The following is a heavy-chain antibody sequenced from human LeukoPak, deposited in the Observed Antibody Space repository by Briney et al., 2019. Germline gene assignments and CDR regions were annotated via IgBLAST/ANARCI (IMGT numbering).Heavy chain of an antibody. D-gene: IGHD7-27*01. Sequence: SETLSLTCAVYGGSFSDYYWTWIRQPPGKGLEWIGEINHSGSTNYNPSLKSRVTISVDTSKNQFSLKLSSVTAADTAVYYCATLELTGNYADYWGQGTLVTVSS. CDR3: ATLELTGNYADY. J-gene: IGHJ4*02. V-gene: IGHV4-34*01. CDR1: GGSFSDYY. CDR2: INHSGST.